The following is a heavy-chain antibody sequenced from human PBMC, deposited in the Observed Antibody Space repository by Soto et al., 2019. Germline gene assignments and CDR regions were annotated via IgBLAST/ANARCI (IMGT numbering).Heavy chain of an antibody. Sequence: QVQLVQSGAEVKKPGASVKVSCTASGYTFTSYYMHWVRQAPGQGLEWMGIINPSGGSTSYAQKFQGRVTMTRDTSTSTGYMELSSLRSEDTAVYYCARLYCSGGSCFMGFDYWGQGTLVTVSS. D-gene: IGHD2-15*01. J-gene: IGHJ4*02. CDR2: INPSGGST. CDR3: ARLYCSGGSCFMGFDY. CDR1: GYTFTSYY. V-gene: IGHV1-46*01.